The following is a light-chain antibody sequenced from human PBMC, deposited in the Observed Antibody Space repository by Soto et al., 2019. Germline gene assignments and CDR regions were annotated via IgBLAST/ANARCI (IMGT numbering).Light chain of an antibody. CDR1: QSITGW. CDR3: QQYNSYWT. V-gene: IGKV1-5*03. CDR2: KAS. Sequence: DIQMTQSPSTLSASVGDRVTITCRASQSITGWLAWYQQKPGKAPKLLIYKASSLESGVPSRFSGSGSGTEFTLNISSLQPDDFATYYCQQYNSYWTFGQGTKVEIK. J-gene: IGKJ1*01.